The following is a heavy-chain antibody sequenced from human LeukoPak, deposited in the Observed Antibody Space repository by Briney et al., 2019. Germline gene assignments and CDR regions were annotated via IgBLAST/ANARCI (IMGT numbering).Heavy chain of an antibody. V-gene: IGHV4-4*02. CDR1: GASVRSYNY. Sequence: PSETLSLACAVSGASVRSYNYWSWVRQPPGKGLEWLGEVYHSGSTIYNPSLESRITISIDSSKNQFSLKLTSVAAADTAVYYCVRVAVEMVTIKGLDIWGRGTMVTVSS. CDR2: VYHSGST. D-gene: IGHD5-24*01. J-gene: IGHJ3*02. CDR3: VRVAVEMVTIKGLDI.